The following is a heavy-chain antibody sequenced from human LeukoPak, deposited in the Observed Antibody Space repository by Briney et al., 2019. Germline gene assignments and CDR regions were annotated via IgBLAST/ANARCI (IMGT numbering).Heavy chain of an antibody. V-gene: IGHV3-48*04. CDR1: GFTFSSNS. Sequence: GGSLRLSCAASGFTFSSNSMNWVRQAPGKGLEWVSYISSSGSAIYYADSVKGRSTISRDIARNSLYLQMNSLRAEDTAVYYCARDPPFYYDSSGYLDYWGQGTLVTVSS. D-gene: IGHD3-22*01. CDR2: ISSSGSAI. CDR3: ARDPPFYYDSSGYLDY. J-gene: IGHJ4*02.